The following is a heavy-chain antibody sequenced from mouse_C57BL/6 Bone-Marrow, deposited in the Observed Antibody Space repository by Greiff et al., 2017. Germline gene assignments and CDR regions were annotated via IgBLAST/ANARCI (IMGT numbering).Heavy chain of an antibody. D-gene: IGHD2-4*01. Sequence: VQLQQSGAELAKPGASVKLSCKASGYTFTSYWMHWVKQRPGQGLEWIGYINPSSGYTKYNQKFKDKATVTADKSSSTAYMQLSSLTYEDSAVYYCARRGYDYYFDYWGQGTTLTVSS. CDR3: ARRGYDYYFDY. CDR1: GYTFTSYW. J-gene: IGHJ2*01. V-gene: IGHV1-7*01. CDR2: INPSSGYT.